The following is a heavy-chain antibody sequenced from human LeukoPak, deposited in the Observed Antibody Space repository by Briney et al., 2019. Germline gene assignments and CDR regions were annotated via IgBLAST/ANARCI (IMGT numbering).Heavy chain of an antibody. Sequence: GGSLRLSCAASGCTFSSYWMSWVRQAPGKGLEWVANIKQDGSEKYYVDSVKGRFTISRDNPKNTLYLQMNSLRAEDTAVYFCAKRGVVIRAVIIVGFHKEAYYFDYWGQGALVTVSS. CDR3: AKRGVVIRAVIIVGFHKEAYYFDY. D-gene: IGHD3-10*01. J-gene: IGHJ4*02. V-gene: IGHV3-7*03. CDR2: IKQDGSEK. CDR1: GCTFSSYW.